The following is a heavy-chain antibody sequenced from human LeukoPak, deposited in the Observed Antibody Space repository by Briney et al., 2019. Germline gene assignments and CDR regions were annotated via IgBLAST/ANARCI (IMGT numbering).Heavy chain of an antibody. CDR3: AKEVGTSWGIAVAGGFDY. V-gene: IGHV3-30*18. CDR1: GFTFSSYG. Sequence: GGSLRLSCAASGFTFSSYGMHWVRQAPGKGLEWVAVISYDGSNKYYADSVKGRFTISRDNSKNTLYLQMNSLRAEDTAVYYCAKEVGTSWGIAVAGGFDYWGQGTLVTVSS. D-gene: IGHD6-19*01. CDR2: ISYDGSNK. J-gene: IGHJ4*02.